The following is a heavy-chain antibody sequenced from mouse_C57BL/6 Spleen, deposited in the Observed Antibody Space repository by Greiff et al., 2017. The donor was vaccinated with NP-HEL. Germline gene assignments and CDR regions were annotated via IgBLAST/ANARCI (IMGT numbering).Heavy chain of an antibody. CDR2: IYPGSGNT. Sequence: VKLMESGAELVRPGASVKLSCKASGYTFTDYYINWVKQRPGQGLEWIARIYPGSGNTYYNEKFKGKATLTAEKSSSTAYMQLSSLTSEDSAVYFCARDDYDRYFDVWGTGTTVTVSS. CDR3: ARDDYDRYFDV. D-gene: IGHD2-4*01. CDR1: GYTFTDYY. J-gene: IGHJ1*03. V-gene: IGHV1-76*01.